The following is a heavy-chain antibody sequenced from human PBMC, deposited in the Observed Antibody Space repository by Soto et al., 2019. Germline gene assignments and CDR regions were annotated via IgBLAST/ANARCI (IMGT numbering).Heavy chain of an antibody. Sequence: EVQLLESGGGLVQPGGSLRLSCAASGFTFSNYAMNWVRQAPGKGLEWVSVISGSGGSTYYADSVKGRFTISRENSKNTMYLQMNSLRAEDTAVYDGAKRATGTYSDYWGQGTLVTVSS. CDR1: GFTFSNYA. D-gene: IGHD1-1*01. CDR2: ISGSGGST. V-gene: IGHV3-23*01. CDR3: AKRATGTYSDY. J-gene: IGHJ4*02.